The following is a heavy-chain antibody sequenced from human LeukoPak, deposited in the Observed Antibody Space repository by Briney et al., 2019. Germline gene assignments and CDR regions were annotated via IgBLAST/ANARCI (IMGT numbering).Heavy chain of an antibody. CDR1: GGTFSSYA. CDR2: IIPIFGTA. D-gene: IGHD1-26*01. CDR3: GGTVIQVGALPDHYYSYMDV. V-gene: IGHV1-69*05. Sequence: GASVKVSCKASGGTFSSYAISWVRQAPGQGLEWMGGIIPIFGTANYAQKCQGRVTITTDESTNTAYVELSSLRSEDTAVYYCGGTVIQVGALPDHYYSYMDVWGKGTTVTVSS. J-gene: IGHJ6*03.